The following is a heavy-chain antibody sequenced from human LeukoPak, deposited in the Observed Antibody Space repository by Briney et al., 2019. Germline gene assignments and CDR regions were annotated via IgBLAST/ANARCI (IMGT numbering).Heavy chain of an antibody. V-gene: IGHV3-33*01. J-gene: IGHJ4*02. D-gene: IGHD1-26*01. Sequence: GGSLRLSCAASGFTFSSNGMHWVRQAPGKGLEWVAVIWFDGSKKYYADSVKGRFTISRGNSKNTLYMQMDSLRADDTAVYYCARMSGSHLDYWGQGTLVTVSS. CDR3: ARMSGSHLDY. CDR2: IWFDGSKK. CDR1: GFTFSSNG.